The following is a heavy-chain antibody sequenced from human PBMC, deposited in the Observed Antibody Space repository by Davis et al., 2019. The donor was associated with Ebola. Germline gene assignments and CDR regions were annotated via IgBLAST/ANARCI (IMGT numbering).Heavy chain of an antibody. J-gene: IGHJ4*02. CDR3: ARYSSGWWARGNFDY. Sequence: PSETLSLTCTVSGGSISSYYWSWIRQPPGKGLEWIGYIYYSGSTNYNPSLKSRVTISVDTSKNQFSLKLSSVTAADTAVYYCARYSSGWWARGNFDYWGQGTLVTVSS. D-gene: IGHD6-19*01. CDR1: GGSISSYY. CDR2: IYYSGST. V-gene: IGHV4-59*01.